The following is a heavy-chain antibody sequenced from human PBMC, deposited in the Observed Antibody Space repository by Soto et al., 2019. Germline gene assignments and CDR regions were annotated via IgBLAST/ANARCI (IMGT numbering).Heavy chain of an antibody. CDR1: GDSVSSNSAA. D-gene: IGHD6-19*01. J-gene: IGHJ4*02. CDR2: TYYRSKWYN. V-gene: IGHV6-1*01. CDR3: ARENSGYSSVLDYFDY. Sequence: SQTLSLTCAISGDSVSSNSAAWNWIRQSPSKGLKWLGRTYYRSKWYNYYAVSVKSRITINPDTSKNQFSLQLNSVTPEDTAVYYCARENSGYSSVLDYFDYWGQGALVTVSS.